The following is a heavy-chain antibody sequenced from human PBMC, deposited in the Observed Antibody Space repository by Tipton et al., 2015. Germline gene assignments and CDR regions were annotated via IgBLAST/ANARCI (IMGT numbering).Heavy chain of an antibody. Sequence: TLSLTCSVSGGSISRYYWSWIRQAPGGRLDWIGYNYYSGSSNYNPSLKIRVTIPVDTSKDQFSLKLSSVTAADTAVYYRARDLEHGMDVWGQGTTLTVSS. CDR3: ARDLEHGMDV. J-gene: IGHJ6*02. D-gene: IGHD5-24*01. V-gene: IGHV4-59*01. CDR1: GGSISRYY. CDR2: NYYSGSS.